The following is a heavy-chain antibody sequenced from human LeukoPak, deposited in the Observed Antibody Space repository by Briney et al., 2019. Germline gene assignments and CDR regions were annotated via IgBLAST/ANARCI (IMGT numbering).Heavy chain of an antibody. Sequence: GGSLRLSCAASGFTFSSYSMNWVRQAPGKRLEWVSYISSSSSTIYYADSVKGRFTISRDNAKNSLYLQMNSLRAEDTAVYYCARHGLTGCNSVGCYRSFHYHGMDVWGQGTTVIVSS. J-gene: IGHJ6*02. V-gene: IGHV3-48*04. CDR3: ARHGLTGCNSVGCYRSFHYHGMDV. CDR2: ISSSSSTI. CDR1: GFTFSSYS. D-gene: IGHD2-8*02.